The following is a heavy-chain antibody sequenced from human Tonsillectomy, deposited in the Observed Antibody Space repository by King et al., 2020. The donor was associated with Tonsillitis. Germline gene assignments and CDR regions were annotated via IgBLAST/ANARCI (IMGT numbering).Heavy chain of an antibody. D-gene: IGHD1-14*01. V-gene: IGHV3-23*04. CDR2: INSVGGRT. Sequence: EVQLVESGGGLVQPGGSLRLSCAASGFSISNYAMSWVRQAPGKGLEWVSVINSVGGRTYYTDSVKGRFTIPRDNPENTLYLELSSLGAEDSAGYSFAKDATGNRFTRMDVWGQGTTVTVSS. CDR1: GFSISNYA. CDR3: AKDATGNRFTRMDV. J-gene: IGHJ6*02.